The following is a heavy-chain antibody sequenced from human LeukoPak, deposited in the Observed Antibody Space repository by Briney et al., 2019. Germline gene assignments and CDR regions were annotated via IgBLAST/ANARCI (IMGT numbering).Heavy chain of an antibody. D-gene: IGHD2-2*02. Sequence: GASVKVSCKASGGTFSSYAISWVRQAPGQGLEWMGWINPNSGGTNYAQKFQGRVTMTRDTSISTAYMELSRLRSDDTAVFFCARGGYTGYLDSWGQGTLVTVSS. CDR1: GGTFSSYA. V-gene: IGHV1-2*02. J-gene: IGHJ4*02. CDR2: INPNSGGT. CDR3: ARGGYTGYLDS.